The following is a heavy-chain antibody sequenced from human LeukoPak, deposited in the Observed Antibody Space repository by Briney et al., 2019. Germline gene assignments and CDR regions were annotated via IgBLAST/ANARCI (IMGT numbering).Heavy chain of an antibody. Sequence: PGGSLRLSCAASGFTFSSYEMNWVRQAPGKGLEWVSYISTTGSSIYYADSVKGRFTISRDNVKNLLYLQMNSLTAEDTAVYYCARENGRGVISPYHDLWGQGTLVTVSS. CDR3: ARENGRGVISPYHDL. D-gene: IGHD3-10*01. CDR1: GFTFSSYE. J-gene: IGHJ5*02. CDR2: ISTTGSSI. V-gene: IGHV3-48*03.